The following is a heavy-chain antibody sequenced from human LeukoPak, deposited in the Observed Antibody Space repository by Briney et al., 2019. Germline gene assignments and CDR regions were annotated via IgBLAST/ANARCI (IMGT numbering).Heavy chain of an antibody. CDR2: INSDGSST. J-gene: IGHJ4*02. Sequence: GGSLRLSCAASGFTFSSYWMHWVRQAPGKGRVWVSRINSDGSSTNYAESVKGRFTISRDNAKNTLYLQMNSLRAEDTAVYYCAREMYSYGYNFDYWGQGTLVTVSS. CDR3: AREMYSYGYNFDY. D-gene: IGHD5-18*01. V-gene: IGHV3-74*01. CDR1: GFTFSSYW.